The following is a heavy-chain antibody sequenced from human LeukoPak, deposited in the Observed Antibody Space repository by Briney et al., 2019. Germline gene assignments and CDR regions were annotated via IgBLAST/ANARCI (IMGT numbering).Heavy chain of an antibody. CDR3: ARGRSSSWYYYYYYMDV. V-gene: IGHV3-74*01. J-gene: IGHJ6*03. CDR2: IDSDGSST. Sequence: GGSLRLSCAASGFTFSSYWMHWVRQAPGKGLVWVSRIDSDGSSTSYADSVKGRFTISRDNAKNTLYLQMNSLRAEDTAVYYCARGRSSSWYYYYYYMDVWGKGTTVTVSS. CDR1: GFTFSSYW. D-gene: IGHD6-13*01.